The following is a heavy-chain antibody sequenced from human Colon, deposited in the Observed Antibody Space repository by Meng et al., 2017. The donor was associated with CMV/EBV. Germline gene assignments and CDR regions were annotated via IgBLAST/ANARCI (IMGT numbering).Heavy chain of an antibody. J-gene: IGHJ5*02. D-gene: IGHD2-15*01. Sequence: CEGSGYIFSTYEIYWMRPATGQGLEWMGWMSPINGNTGYAQKFQGRVTMSKNTSISTAYMELSSLTLDDTAVYYCARGRGGGKWFDPWGQGTLVTVSS. CDR3: ARGRGGGKWFDP. CDR2: MSPINGNT. CDR1: GYIFSTYE. V-gene: IGHV1-8*02.